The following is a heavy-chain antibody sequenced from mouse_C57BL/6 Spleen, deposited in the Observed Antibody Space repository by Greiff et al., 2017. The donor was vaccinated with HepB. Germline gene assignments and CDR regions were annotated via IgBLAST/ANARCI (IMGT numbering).Heavy chain of an antibody. Sequence: EVQLQQSGAELVRPGASVKLSCTASGFNIKDDYMHWVKQRPEQGLEWIGWIDPENGDTEYASKFQGKATITADTSSNTAYLQLSSLTSEDTAVYYVTTSLLRRAWYFDVWGTGTTVTVSS. J-gene: IGHJ1*03. CDR3: TTSLLRRAWYFDV. D-gene: IGHD2-4*01. V-gene: IGHV14-4*01. CDR2: IDPENGDT. CDR1: GFNIKDDY.